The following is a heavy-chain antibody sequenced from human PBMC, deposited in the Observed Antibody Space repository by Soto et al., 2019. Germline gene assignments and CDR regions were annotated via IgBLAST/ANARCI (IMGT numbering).Heavy chain of an antibody. J-gene: IGHJ4*02. D-gene: IGHD2-8*01. Sequence: LRLSCAASGFTVSSHYMTWVRQAPGKGLEWVSVIYTGGSTYYADSVQGRFTISRDNSRNTLYLQMNSLRVEDTAVYYCARDQTDDNGLYYFDYWGPGTLVTVSS. CDR2: IYTGGST. CDR1: GFTVSSHY. CDR3: ARDQTDDNGLYYFDY. V-gene: IGHV3-53*01.